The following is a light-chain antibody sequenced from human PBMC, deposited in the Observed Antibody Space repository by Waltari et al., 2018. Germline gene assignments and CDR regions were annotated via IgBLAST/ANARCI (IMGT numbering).Light chain of an antibody. CDR1: QRVSNTY. V-gene: IGKV3-20*01. Sequence: DIVLTQSPGTLSLSAGDRATLSCRANQRVSNTYLAWYQQKPGQAPRLLLYDADTRATGIPDRFSGSWSGTEFSLTISRLEPEDFGVYYCQQYGSSPGFDQGP. J-gene: IGKJ1*01. CDR2: DAD. CDR3: QQYGSSPG.